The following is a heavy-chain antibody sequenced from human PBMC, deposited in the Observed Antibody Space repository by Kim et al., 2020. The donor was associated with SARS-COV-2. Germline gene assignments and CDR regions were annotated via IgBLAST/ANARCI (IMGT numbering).Heavy chain of an antibody. D-gene: IGHD3-22*01. V-gene: IGHV3-9*01. Sequence: GGSLRLSCAASGFTFDDYAMHWVRQAPGKGLEWVSGISWNSGSIGYADSVKGRFTISRDNAKNSLYLQMNSLRAEDTALYYCAKDYSSWYIIRTHYYDSSGYPYYFDYWGQGTLVTVSS. CDR3: AKDYSSWYIIRTHYYDSSGYPYYFDY. CDR1: GFTFDDYA. CDR2: ISWNSGSI. J-gene: IGHJ4*02.